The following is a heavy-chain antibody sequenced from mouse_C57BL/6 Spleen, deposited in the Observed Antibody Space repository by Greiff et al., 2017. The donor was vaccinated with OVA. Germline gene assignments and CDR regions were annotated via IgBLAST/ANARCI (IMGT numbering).Heavy chain of an antibody. D-gene: IGHD2-1*01. CDR2: IYPGSGST. V-gene: IGHV1-55*01. CDR1: GYTFTSYW. J-gene: IGHJ2*01. Sequence: QVQLQQPGAELVKPGASVKMSCKASGYTFTSYWITWVKQRPGQGLEWIGDIYPGSGSTNYNEKFKSKATLTVDTSSSTAYMQLSSLTSEDSAVYYCARVEGNYVEDFDYWGQGTTLTVSS. CDR3: ARVEGNYVEDFDY.